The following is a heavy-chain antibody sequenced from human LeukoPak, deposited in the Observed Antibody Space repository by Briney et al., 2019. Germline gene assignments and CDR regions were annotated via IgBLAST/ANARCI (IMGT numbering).Heavy chain of an antibody. CDR2: IIPIFGTA. D-gene: IGHD3-22*01. V-gene: IGHV1-69*05. Sequence: GSSVKVSCKASGGTFISYAISWVRQAPGQGLEWMGGIIPIFGTANYAQKFQGRVTITTDESTSTAYMELSSLRSEDTAVYYCARDPTYYYDSSGYSEGSFDYWGQGTLVTVSS. CDR3: ARDPTYYYDSSGYSEGSFDY. CDR1: GGTFISYA. J-gene: IGHJ4*02.